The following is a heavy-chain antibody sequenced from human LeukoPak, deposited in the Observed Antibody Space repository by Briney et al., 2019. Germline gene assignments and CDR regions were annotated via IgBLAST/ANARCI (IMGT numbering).Heavy chain of an antibody. V-gene: IGHV1-2*02. CDR2: INPNSGGT. Sequence: SVKVSCKASGYTFTGYYMHWVRQAPGQGLEWMGWINPNSGGTNYAQKFQGRVIMTRDTSINTAYMQLSSLRPDDTAVYYCARSQFRTTNSGAWGFRPWGQGTLVTVTS. CDR3: ARSQFRTTNSGAWGFRP. J-gene: IGHJ1*01. D-gene: IGHD3-16*01. CDR1: GYTFTGYY.